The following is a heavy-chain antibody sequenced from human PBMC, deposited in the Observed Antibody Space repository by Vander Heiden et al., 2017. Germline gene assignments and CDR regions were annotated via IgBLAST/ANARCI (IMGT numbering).Heavy chain of an antibody. Sequence: QLQLQESGPGLVKPSETLSLTCTVSGGSISSSSYYWGWIRQPPGKGLEWIGSIYYSGSTYYNPSLKSRVTISVDTSKNQFSLKLSSVTAADTAVYYCARRVGWLQPIDYWGQGTLVTVSS. CDR1: GGSISSSSYY. D-gene: IGHD5-12*01. J-gene: IGHJ4*02. CDR3: ARRVGWLQPIDY. CDR2: IYYSGST. V-gene: IGHV4-39*01.